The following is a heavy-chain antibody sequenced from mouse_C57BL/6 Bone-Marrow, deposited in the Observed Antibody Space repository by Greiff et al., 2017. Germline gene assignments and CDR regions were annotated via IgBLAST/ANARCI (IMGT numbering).Heavy chain of an antibody. J-gene: IGHJ3*01. D-gene: IGHD1-1*01. CDR1: GYTFTSYG. Sequence: QVQLQQSGAELARPGASVKLSCKASGYTFTSYGISWVKQRTGQGLEWIGEIYPRSGNTYYNETFKGKATLTAYKSSSTAYMELRRLTSEDSAVYVGAWYYGSGYHAGIAYWGQGTLVTVSA. CDR2: IYPRSGNT. V-gene: IGHV1-81*01. CDR3: AWYYGSGYHAGIAY.